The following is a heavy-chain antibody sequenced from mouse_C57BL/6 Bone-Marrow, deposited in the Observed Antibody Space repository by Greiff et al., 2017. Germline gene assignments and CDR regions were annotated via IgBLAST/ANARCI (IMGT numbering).Heavy chain of an antibody. D-gene: IGHD1-1*01. CDR1: GYTFTSYD. V-gene: IGHV1-85*01. CDR3: ARLEIDGSSGDWYFEV. Sequence: QVQLKEPGPELVKPGASVKLSCKASGYTFTSYDINWVKQRPGQGLEWIGSIYPSDGSTKYKEKFKSKATLTVDTSSSTAYMQLHSLTSEDSAVYFCARLEIDGSSGDWYFEVWGTGTTVTVSS. CDR2: IYPSDGST. J-gene: IGHJ1*03.